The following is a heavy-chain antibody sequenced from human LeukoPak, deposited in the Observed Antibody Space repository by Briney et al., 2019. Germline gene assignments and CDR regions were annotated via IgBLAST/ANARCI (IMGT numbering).Heavy chain of an antibody. Sequence: ASVKVSCKASGGTFSKYTISWVRQRPGQGLEWMGWMNPNSGNTGYAQKFQGRVTMTRNTSISTAYMELSSLRSEDTAVYYCARARSYGMDVWGQGTTVTVSS. J-gene: IGHJ6*02. CDR3: ARARSYGMDV. CDR2: MNPNSGNT. CDR1: GGTFSKYT. V-gene: IGHV1-8*01.